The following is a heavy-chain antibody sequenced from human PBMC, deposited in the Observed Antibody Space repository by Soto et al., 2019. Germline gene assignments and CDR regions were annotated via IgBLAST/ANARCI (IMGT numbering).Heavy chain of an antibody. CDR3: AKGGDSSSWKNWFDP. CDR1: GFTFSNYA. CDR2: ISGSGSSI. V-gene: IGHV3-23*01. J-gene: IGHJ5*02. Sequence: ELQLLESGGGLVQPGGSLRLSCAASGFTFSNYAMTWVRQAPGKGLEWVSGISGSGSSIYYADSVKGRFTISRDNSKNTLYLQMNSLRAEDTAVYYCAKGGDSSSWKNWFDPWGQGTLVTVSS. D-gene: IGHD6-13*01.